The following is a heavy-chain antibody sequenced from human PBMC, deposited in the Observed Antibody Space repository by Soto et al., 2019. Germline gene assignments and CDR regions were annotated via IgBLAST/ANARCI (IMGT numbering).Heavy chain of an antibody. CDR1: GFTFSNAW. CDR2: IKSKTDGGTT. CDR3: TTDLYYDILTGYYSGYYGMDV. V-gene: IGHV3-15*07. J-gene: IGHJ6*02. D-gene: IGHD3-9*01. Sequence: GGSLRLSCAASGFTFSNAWMNWVLQAPWKGLEWVGRIKSKTDGGTTDYAAPVKGRSTISRDDSKNTLYLQMNSLKTEDTAVYYCTTDLYYDILTGYYSGYYGMDVWGQGTTVTVSS.